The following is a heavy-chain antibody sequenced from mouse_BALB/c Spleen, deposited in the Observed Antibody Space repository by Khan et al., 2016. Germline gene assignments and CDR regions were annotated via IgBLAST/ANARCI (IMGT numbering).Heavy chain of an antibody. CDR2: IWAGGST. CDR1: GFSLTSYG. CDR3: ARYSITTVVDYYYAMDY. D-gene: IGHD1-1*01. V-gene: IGHV2-9*02. Sequence: QVQLKESGPGLVAPSQSLSITCTVSGFSLTSYGVHWVRQPPGKGLEWLGVIWAGGSTNYNSALMSRLSISKDNSKSQVFLKMNSLQTDDTAMYYCARYSITTVVDYYYAMDYWGQGTSVTVSS. J-gene: IGHJ4*01.